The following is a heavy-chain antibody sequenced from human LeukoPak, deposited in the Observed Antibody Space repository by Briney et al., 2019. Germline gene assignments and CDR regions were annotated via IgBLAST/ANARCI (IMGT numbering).Heavy chain of an antibody. Sequence: GGSLRLSCAASGFTFNPYAMSWVRQAPGKGLEWVSAISGSADYTFYTDSVKGRFTISGDNSKNTLYLQMNSLRAEDTALYYCAKGTPDVAVATFWGQGTMVTVSS. V-gene: IGHV3-23*01. J-gene: IGHJ3*01. CDR1: GFTFNPYA. D-gene: IGHD6-19*01. CDR3: AKGTPDVAVATF. CDR2: ISGSADYT.